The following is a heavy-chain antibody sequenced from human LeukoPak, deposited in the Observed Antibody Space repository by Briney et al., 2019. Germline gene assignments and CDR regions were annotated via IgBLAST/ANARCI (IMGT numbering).Heavy chain of an antibody. J-gene: IGHJ5*02. CDR3: AKGRPFAMIVVVITFSNWFDP. V-gene: IGHV4-34*01. Sequence: PSETLSLTCAVYGGSFSGYYWSWIRQPPGKGLEWIGEINHSGSTNYNPSLKSRVTISVDTSKNQFSLKLSSVTAADTVVYYCAKGRPFAMIVVVITFSNWFDPWGQGTLVTVSS. CDR1: GGSFSGYY. CDR2: INHSGST. D-gene: IGHD3-22*01.